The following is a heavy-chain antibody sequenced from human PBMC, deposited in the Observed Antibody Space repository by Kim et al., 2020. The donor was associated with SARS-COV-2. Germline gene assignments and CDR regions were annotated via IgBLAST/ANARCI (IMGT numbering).Heavy chain of an antibody. J-gene: IGHJ6*02. CDR2: IYPGDSDT. V-gene: IGHV5-51*01. CDR3: ARRRVVRGDPFFYYYYGMDV. Sequence: MGIIYPGDSDTRDSPSFQGQVTISADKSISTAYLQWSSLKASDTAMYYCARRRVVRGDPFFYYYYGMDVWGQGTTVTVSS. D-gene: IGHD3-10*01.